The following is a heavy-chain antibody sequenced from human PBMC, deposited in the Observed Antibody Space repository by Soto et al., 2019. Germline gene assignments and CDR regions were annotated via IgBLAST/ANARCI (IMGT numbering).Heavy chain of an antibody. Sequence: GESLKIACKGSGYSFAGYWITWVRQKPGKGLEWMGRIDPSDSQTYYSPSFRGHVTISVTKSITTVFLQWSSLRASGTAMYYCARQIYDSDTGPNFQYYFDSWGQGTPVTVSS. CDR1: GYSFAGYW. CDR2: IDPSDSQT. V-gene: IGHV5-10-1*01. J-gene: IGHJ4*02. CDR3: ARQIYDSDTGPNFQYYFDS. D-gene: IGHD3-22*01.